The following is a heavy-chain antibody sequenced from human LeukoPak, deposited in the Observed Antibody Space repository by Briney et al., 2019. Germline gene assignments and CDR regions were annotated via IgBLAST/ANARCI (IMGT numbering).Heavy chain of an antibody. V-gene: IGHV5-51*01. CDR2: IYPGDSDT. CDR3: ARRYYGSGSYYNWFDP. D-gene: IGHD3-10*01. CDR1: GYSFTSYW. Sequence: GESLKISCKRSGYSFTSYWIGWVRQMPGKGLEWMGIIYPGDSDTRYSPSFQGQVTISADKSISTAYLQWSSLKASDTAMYYCARRYYGSGSYYNWFDPWGQGTLVTVSS. J-gene: IGHJ5*02.